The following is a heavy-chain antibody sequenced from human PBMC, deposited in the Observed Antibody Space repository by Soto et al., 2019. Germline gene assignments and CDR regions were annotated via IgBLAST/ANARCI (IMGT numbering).Heavy chain of an antibody. J-gene: IGHJ4*02. Sequence: GGSLRLSCAASGFTFNNYWMHWVRQAPGKGLVWVSRINIEGSTTDYADSVRGRFAISRDNAKNTLYLQINSLRDEDTAVYYCTRDRGGNFYGGFDYWGRGTLVTVSS. V-gene: IGHV3-74*01. D-gene: IGHD1-26*01. CDR2: INIEGSTT. CDR3: TRDRGGNFYGGFDY. CDR1: GFTFNNYW.